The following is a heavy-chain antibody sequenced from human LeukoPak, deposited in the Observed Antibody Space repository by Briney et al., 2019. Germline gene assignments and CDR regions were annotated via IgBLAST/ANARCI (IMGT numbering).Heavy chain of an antibody. Sequence: SETLSLTCTVSGGSISSHYWTWIRQPPGKGLEWIGCLYSSGTTKYNPSLESRVTISVDTSKNQFSLKLSSVTAADTAVYYCARRRAEGGSNGHYNWFDPWGQGILVTVSS. J-gene: IGHJ5*02. D-gene: IGHD6-13*01. CDR3: ARRRAEGGSNGHYNWFDP. CDR1: GGSISSHY. CDR2: LYSSGTT. V-gene: IGHV4-59*08.